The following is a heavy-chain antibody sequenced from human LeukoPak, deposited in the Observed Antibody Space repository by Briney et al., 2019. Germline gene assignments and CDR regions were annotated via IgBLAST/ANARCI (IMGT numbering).Heavy chain of an antibody. CDR3: AKDTAMVAFDY. CDR1: GFTFSSYG. J-gene: IGHJ4*02. Sequence: GGSLRLSCAASGFTFSSYGMSWVRQAPGKGLEWVSSISGSGCSTYYADSVKGRFTISRDNSKNTLYLQMNSLRAEDTAVYYCAKDTAMVAFDYWGQGTLVTVSS. CDR2: ISGSGCST. D-gene: IGHD5-18*01. V-gene: IGHV3-23*01.